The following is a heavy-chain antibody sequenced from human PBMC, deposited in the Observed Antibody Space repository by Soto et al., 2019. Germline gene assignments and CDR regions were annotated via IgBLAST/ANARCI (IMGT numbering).Heavy chain of an antibody. CDR1: GGSIDSGAFS. D-gene: IGHD1-7*01. V-gene: IGHV4-30-2*01. CDR3: DRIHWELSTLDY. Sequence: QLQLQESGSRLVKPSETLSLTCAVSGGSIDSGAFSLSWIRQPPGKGLEWIGYVPLRGTAYSIPSRNGRLTPSVDSSQPKFPLKLTSVTAADSAFYYCDRIHWELSTLDYWGRGILVNVS. J-gene: IGHJ4*02. CDR2: VPLRGTA.